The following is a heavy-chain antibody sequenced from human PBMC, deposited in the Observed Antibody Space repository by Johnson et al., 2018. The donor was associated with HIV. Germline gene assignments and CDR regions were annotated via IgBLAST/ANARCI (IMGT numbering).Heavy chain of an antibody. V-gene: IGHV3-11*04. CDR3: ARLVDYYDSSGPLGDADDS. CDR2: ISTSGGTI. J-gene: IGHJ3*02. Sequence: QVQLVESGGGLAKPGGSLRLSCAASGFTFNDYYMTWIRQAAGKGLEWVSYISTSGGTIYYADSVKGRLTISRDNAKNAVYLQMNSLRVEDTAVYYCARLVDYYDSSGPLGDADDSWGQGTMVTVSS. D-gene: IGHD3-22*01. CDR1: GFTFNDYY.